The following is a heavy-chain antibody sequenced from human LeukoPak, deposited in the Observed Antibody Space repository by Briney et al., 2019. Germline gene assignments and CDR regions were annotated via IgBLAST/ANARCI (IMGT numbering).Heavy chain of an antibody. CDR3: AKGRGWEASYYYYYMDV. CDR2: ITSTGTYT. J-gene: IGHJ6*03. V-gene: IGHV3-21*01. D-gene: IGHD1-26*01. CDR1: GFTYSGYN. Sequence: PGGSLRLSCAASGFTYSGYNINWVRQAPGKGLEGVSSITSTGTYTFYADSVKGRFTISRDNAKNSLYLQMNSLRAEDTAIYYCAKGRGWEASYYYYYMDVSGKGTTVTISS.